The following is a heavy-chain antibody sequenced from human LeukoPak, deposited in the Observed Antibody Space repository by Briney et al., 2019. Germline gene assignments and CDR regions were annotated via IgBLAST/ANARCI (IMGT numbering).Heavy chain of an antibody. CDR2: IYYSGST. CDR1: GGSISSSSYY. D-gene: IGHD1-26*01. CDR3: ARHSRGSYRFDY. Sequence: SETLSLTCTVSGGSISSSSYYWGWIRQPPGKGLEWIGSIYYSGSTYHNPSLKSRVTISVDTSKNQFSLKLSSVTAADTAVYYCARHSRGSYRFDYWGQGTLVTVSS. V-gene: IGHV4-39*01. J-gene: IGHJ4*02.